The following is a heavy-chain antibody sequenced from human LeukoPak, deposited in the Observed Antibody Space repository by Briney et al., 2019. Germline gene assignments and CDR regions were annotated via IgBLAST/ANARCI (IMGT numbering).Heavy chain of an antibody. CDR1: GFAFSEYG. J-gene: IGHJ6*02. CDR3: AKDRLDGDNFSGMEV. Sequence: GGSLILSCPASGFAFSEYGLHWVRQAPGKGLEWVAVISSDGSNEYYADSVRGRSTISRDNSKNTVYMQLRCLRGEDTAVYYCAKDRLDGDNFSGMEVTGQGRTVSVSS. CDR2: ISSDGSNE. V-gene: IGHV3-30*18. D-gene: IGHD5-24*01.